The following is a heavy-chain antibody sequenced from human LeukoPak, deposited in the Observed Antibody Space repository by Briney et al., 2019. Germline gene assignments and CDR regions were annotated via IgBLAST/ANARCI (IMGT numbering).Heavy chain of an antibody. Sequence: GATVKVSCKASGYTFTSYYMHWVRQAPGQGLEWTGIINPSGGSTSYAQKFQGRVTMTRDTSTSTVYMELSSLRSEDTAVYYCARDIEYSSITGIGDYWGQGTLVTVSS. CDR3: ARDIEYSSITGIGDY. CDR1: GYTFTSYY. CDR2: INPSGGST. J-gene: IGHJ4*02. V-gene: IGHV1-46*03. D-gene: IGHD6-6*01.